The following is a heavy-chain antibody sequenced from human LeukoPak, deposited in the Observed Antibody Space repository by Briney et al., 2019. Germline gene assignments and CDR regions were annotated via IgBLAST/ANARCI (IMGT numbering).Heavy chain of an antibody. CDR1: GFTFSSYW. J-gene: IGHJ4*02. D-gene: IGHD5-24*01. CDR2: INSDGSST. CDR3: ARVHREMATIVASWDY. Sequence: PGGSLRLSCAASGFTFSSYWMHWVRQAPGKGLVWVSHINSDGSSTSYGDSVKGRFTISRDNAKNTLYLQMNGLRVEDTAVYYCARVHREMATIVASWDYWGQGTLGTVSS. V-gene: IGHV3-74*01.